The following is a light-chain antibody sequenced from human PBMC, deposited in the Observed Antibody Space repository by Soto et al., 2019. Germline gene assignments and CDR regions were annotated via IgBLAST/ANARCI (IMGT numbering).Light chain of an antibody. CDR2: GAS. Sequence: EIVLTQSPGTLSLSPGERATLSCRASQSVSGSYLAWYQQRPGQAPRLLIYGASSRATGIPDRFSGSGSGTDFTLTITRLEPADFAVYYCPQYGSSRWTFGRGTKVEIK. J-gene: IGKJ1*01. CDR1: QSVSGSY. CDR3: PQYGSSRWT. V-gene: IGKV3-20*01.